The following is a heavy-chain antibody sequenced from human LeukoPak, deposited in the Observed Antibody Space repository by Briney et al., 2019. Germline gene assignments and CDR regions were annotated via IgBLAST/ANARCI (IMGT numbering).Heavy chain of an antibody. Sequence: ASVKVSCKASGYTLTSYDINWVRQATGQGLECMGWMNPDSSNTGYAQKFQGRVTMTRNTSISTAYMELSSLRSEDTAVYYCARGPQKAYDIVSGSYRYHFDYWGQGTLVTVSS. CDR2: MNPDSSNT. CDR3: ARGPQKAYDIVSGSYRYHFDY. CDR1: GYTLTSYD. J-gene: IGHJ4*02. D-gene: IGHD3-16*02. V-gene: IGHV1-8*01.